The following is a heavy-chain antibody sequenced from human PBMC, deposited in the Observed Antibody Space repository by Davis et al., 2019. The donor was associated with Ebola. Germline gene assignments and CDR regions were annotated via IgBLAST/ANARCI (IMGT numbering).Heavy chain of an antibody. CDR3: ARASFGYNSGWYADY. V-gene: IGHV1-18*01. J-gene: IGHJ4*02. CDR2: ISAYNGNT. D-gene: IGHD6-19*01. CDR1: GYTFSNYG. Sequence: ASVKVSCKASGYTFSNYGITWVRQAPGQGLEWMGWISAYNGNTNYAQKVQGRVTITTDTSASTVYLDLTSLRSDDTAVFYCARASFGYNSGWYADYWGPGSLVTVSS.